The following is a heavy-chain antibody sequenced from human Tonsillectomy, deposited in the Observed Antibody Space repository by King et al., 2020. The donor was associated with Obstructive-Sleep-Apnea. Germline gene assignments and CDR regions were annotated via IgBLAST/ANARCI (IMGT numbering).Heavy chain of an antibody. J-gene: IGHJ4*02. D-gene: IGHD5-18*01. CDR2: ISGTGFYT. CDR1: GFVVSSYT. CDR3: AKDQLWEKDY. V-gene: IGHV3-23*04. Sequence: QLVESGGCLIQPGGFLRLFCAASGFVVSSYTMIWVRQAPGKGVEWGFGISGTGFYTYYADSVKGRFTVSRDNSKNTLYLQMNRLRAEDTAIYYCAKDQLWEKDYWGQGTLVTVSS.